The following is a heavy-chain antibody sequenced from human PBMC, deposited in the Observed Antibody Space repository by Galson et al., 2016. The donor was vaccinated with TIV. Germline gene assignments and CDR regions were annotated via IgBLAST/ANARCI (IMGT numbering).Heavy chain of an antibody. J-gene: IGHJ6*02. Sequence: SLRLSRAASQFPFSDYWMNWIRPAPGKGLEWVATIKQDGSDRYYGDAVKGRFTISRDNAKRLLYLHMSSLRVEDTAVYYCARDPLLGGMDVWGQGATVAVS. CDR3: ARDPLLGGMDV. D-gene: IGHD2-15*01. V-gene: IGHV3-7*03. CDR1: QFPFSDYW. CDR2: IKQDGSDR.